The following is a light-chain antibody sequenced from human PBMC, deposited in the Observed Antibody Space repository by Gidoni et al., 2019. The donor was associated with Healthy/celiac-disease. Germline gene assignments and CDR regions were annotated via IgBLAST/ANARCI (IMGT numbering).Light chain of an antibody. J-gene: IGKJ1*01. V-gene: IGKV3-20*01. CDR2: GAS. CDR1: QSVSISY. Sequence: EIVLTQSPGTLSLSPGERATLSCRASQSVSISYLDWYQQKPGQAPRLLIYGASSRATGIPDRLSGSGSGTDFTITISRLEPEDFAVYYCQQYGSSHETFGQGTKVEIK. CDR3: QQYGSSHET.